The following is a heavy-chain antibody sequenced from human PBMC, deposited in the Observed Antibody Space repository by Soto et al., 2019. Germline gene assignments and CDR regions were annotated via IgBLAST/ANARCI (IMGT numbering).Heavy chain of an antibody. Sequence: NPSETLSLTCTVSGGSISSGGYYWSWIRQHPGKGLEWIGYIYYSGSTYYNPSLKSRVTISVDTSKNQFSLKLSTVYLDLRRLKSDDTAVYYCVRDLVPTSRWEYDLWGQGTLVTVSS. V-gene: IGHV4-31*02. J-gene: IGHJ5*02. D-gene: IGHD1-26*01. CDR3: DDTAVYYCVRDLVPTSRWEYDL. CDR1: GGSISSGGYY. CDR2: IYYSGST.